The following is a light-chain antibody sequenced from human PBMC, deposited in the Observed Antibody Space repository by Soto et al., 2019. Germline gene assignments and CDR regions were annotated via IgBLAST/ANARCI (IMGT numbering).Light chain of an antibody. Sequence: EIVLTQSPATLSLSPGERATLSCRASQSISSHLAWYQQKPGQAPRLLMYDASNRATGIPARFSGSGSGTDFTLTISSLEPEDFAVYYCQQRSNWPLTLGGGTKVEIK. V-gene: IGKV3-11*01. CDR2: DAS. CDR1: QSISSH. CDR3: QQRSNWPLT. J-gene: IGKJ4*01.